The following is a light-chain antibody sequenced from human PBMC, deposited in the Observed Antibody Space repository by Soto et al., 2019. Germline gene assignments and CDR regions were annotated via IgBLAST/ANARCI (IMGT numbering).Light chain of an antibody. Sequence: QSVLPQPASVSGSPGQSITISCTGTSSDVGNYNLVSWYQQYPDKAPLLIISEGTKRPSGVSDRFSGSKSGNTASLTISGRQAEDEADYDCCSYAGSNTYVFGGGTKLTVL. CDR1: SSDVGNYNL. CDR2: EGT. V-gene: IGLV2-23*01. CDR3: CSYAGSNTYV. J-gene: IGLJ3*02.